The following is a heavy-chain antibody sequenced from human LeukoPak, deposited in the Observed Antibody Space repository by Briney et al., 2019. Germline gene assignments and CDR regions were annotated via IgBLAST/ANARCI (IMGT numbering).Heavy chain of an antibody. J-gene: IGHJ4*02. CDR2: IYYSGST. D-gene: IGHD6-6*01. Sequence: SETLSLTCTVSGGSISSSSYYWGWIRQPPGKGLEWIGSIYYSGSTYYNPSLKSRVTISVDTSKNQFSLKLSSVTAADTAVYYCARGYGFEYSSSSAKPWYFDYWGQGTLVTVSS. CDR3: ARGYGFEYSSSSAKPWYFDY. V-gene: IGHV4-39*07. CDR1: GGSISSSSYY.